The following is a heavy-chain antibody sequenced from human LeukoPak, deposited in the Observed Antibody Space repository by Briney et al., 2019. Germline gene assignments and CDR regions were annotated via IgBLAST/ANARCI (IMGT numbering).Heavy chain of an antibody. CDR1: GGSFSGYY. CDR3: ARVPRSGYYYDSSGYYPTD. Sequence: PSESLSLTCAVYGGSFSGYYWSWIRQPPGKGLEWIGEINHSGSTNYNPSLKSRVTISVDTSKNQFSLKLSSVTAADTAVYYCARVPRSGYYYDSSGYYPTDWGQGTLVTVSS. J-gene: IGHJ4*02. CDR2: INHSGST. D-gene: IGHD3-22*01. V-gene: IGHV4-34*01.